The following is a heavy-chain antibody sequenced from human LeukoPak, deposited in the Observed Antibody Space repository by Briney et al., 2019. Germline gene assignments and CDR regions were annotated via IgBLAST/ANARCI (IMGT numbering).Heavy chain of an antibody. CDR1: GFTFRHYG. D-gene: IGHD4-17*01. V-gene: IGHV3-30*18. CDR2: ISYDGSDK. Sequence: GGSLRLSCAASGFTFRHYGIHWVRQAPGKGLEWVAVISYDGSDKNYADSVKGRFTISRDNAKNTLNLQMDSLRSEDTAVYYCAKDRETYGDYGFDYWGQGTLVTVSS. CDR3: AKDRETYGDYGFDY. J-gene: IGHJ4*02.